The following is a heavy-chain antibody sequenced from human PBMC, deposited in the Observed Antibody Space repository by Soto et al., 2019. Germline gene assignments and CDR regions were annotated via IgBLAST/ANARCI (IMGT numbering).Heavy chain of an antibody. D-gene: IGHD4-17*01. V-gene: IGHV3-7*01. CDR3: ARRGTVTTYGMDV. CDR1: GFTFSGYW. J-gene: IGHJ6*02. Sequence: PGGSLRLSCAASGFTFSGYWMGWVRQAPGKGLEWVASIMKDGGEKKYVDSVRGRFTISRDNVQNSLFLQMDSLRAEDTAVYYCARRGTVTTYGMDVWGQGTTVTVSS. CDR2: IMKDGGEK.